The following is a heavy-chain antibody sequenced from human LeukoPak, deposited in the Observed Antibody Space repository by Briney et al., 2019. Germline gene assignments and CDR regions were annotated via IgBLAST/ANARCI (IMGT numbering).Heavy chain of an antibody. CDR2: IGGSGGDT. CDR1: GFTFSNYA. D-gene: IGHD1-7*01. V-gene: IGHV3-23*01. Sequence: AGGSLRLSCVVSGFTFSNYAMTWVRQAPGKGLEWVSSIGGSGGDTHYADSVKGRFTISRDNFKNTLYLQMNSLRAGDTALYYCADWNYVHYWGQGTLVTVSS. J-gene: IGHJ4*02. CDR3: ADWNYVHY.